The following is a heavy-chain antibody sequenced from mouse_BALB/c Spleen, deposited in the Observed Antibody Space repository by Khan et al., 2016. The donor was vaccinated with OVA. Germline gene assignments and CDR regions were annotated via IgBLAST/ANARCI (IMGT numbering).Heavy chain of an antibody. V-gene: IGHV3-8*02. CDR2: IIYTGYT. Sequence: EVQLQESGPSLVKPSQTLSLTCSVTGDSITSGYWNWIRKFPGTKLEYMGYIIYTGYTYYNPSLKSRISITRHTSKNQYYLHLNSVTDEDTATYYCARSTYRYAFVYWGQGTLVTVSA. D-gene: IGHD2-14*01. CDR3: ARSTYRYAFVY. J-gene: IGHJ3*01. CDR1: GDSITSGY.